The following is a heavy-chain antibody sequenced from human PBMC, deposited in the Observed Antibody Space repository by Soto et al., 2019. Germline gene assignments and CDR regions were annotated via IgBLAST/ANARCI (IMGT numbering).Heavy chain of an antibody. CDR3: AKDSASGYDYEAFDY. CDR1: GFTFSSYG. D-gene: IGHD5-12*01. CDR2: ISYDGSNK. J-gene: IGHJ4*02. V-gene: IGHV3-30*18. Sequence: GGSLRLSCAASGFTFSSYGMHWVRQAPGKGLEWVAVISYDGSNKYYADSVKGRFTISRDNSKNTLYLQMNSLRAEDTAVYYCAKDSASGYDYEAFDYWGQGTLVTVSS.